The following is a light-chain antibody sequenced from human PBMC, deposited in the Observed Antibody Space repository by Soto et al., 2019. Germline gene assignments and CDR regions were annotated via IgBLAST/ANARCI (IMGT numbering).Light chain of an antibody. V-gene: IGKV2-30*01. J-gene: IGKJ1*01. Sequence: DVVMTQSPLSLPVTLGQPASISCRSSQSLVYSDGNTYLNWFQQRPGQSPRRLIYKVSNRDSGVPDRFSGSGSGTDFTLQISRVEAEDVGLYYCMQATHWPWTLGQGTKVEIK. CDR1: QSLVYSDGNTY. CDR2: KVS. CDR3: MQATHWPWT.